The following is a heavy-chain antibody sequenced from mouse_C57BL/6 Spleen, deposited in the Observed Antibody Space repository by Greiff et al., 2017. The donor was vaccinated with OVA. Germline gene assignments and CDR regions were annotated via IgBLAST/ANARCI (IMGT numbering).Heavy chain of an antibody. V-gene: IGHV5-17*01. Sequence: EVQLVESGGGLVKPGGSLKLSCAASGFTFSDYGMHWVRQAPEKGLEWVAYISSGSSTIYYADTVKGRFTISTDNAKNTLYLQMTSLRSEDTAMYYCARNCGSNCWFAYWGQGTLVTVSA. CDR1: GFTFSDYG. D-gene: IGHD1-1*01. J-gene: IGHJ3*01. CDR3: ARNCGSNCWFAY. CDR2: ISSGSSTI.